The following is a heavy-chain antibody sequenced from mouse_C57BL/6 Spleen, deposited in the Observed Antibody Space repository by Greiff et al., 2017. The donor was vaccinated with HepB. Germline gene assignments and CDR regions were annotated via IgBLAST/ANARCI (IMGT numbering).Heavy chain of an antibody. CDR3: ARVYPLYAMDY. J-gene: IGHJ4*01. D-gene: IGHD2-1*01. CDR2: ISSGSSTI. V-gene: IGHV5-17*01. Sequence: DVMLVESGGGLVKPGGSLKLSCAASGFTFSDYGMHWVRQAPEKGLEWVAYISSGSSTIYYADTVKGRFTISRDNAKNTLFLQMTSLRSEDTAMYYCARVYPLYAMDYWGQGTSVTVSS. CDR1: GFTFSDYG.